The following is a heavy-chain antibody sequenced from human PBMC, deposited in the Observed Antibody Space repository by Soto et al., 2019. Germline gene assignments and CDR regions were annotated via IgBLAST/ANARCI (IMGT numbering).Heavy chain of an antibody. J-gene: IGHJ4*02. CDR3: ARTSYNGSGCYYVF. V-gene: IGHV3-13*05. CDR2: IGSAGDP. D-gene: IGHD3-22*01. CDR1: GITFSKYD. Sequence: GRSLRLSCAASGITFSKYDMNWVRQVTGKGLEWVSTIGSAGDPYYPAFFKGRFTVSRDNAKNSLYLHLSSLSAGDTSVYYCARTSYNGSGCYYVFWGQGTLVTVS.